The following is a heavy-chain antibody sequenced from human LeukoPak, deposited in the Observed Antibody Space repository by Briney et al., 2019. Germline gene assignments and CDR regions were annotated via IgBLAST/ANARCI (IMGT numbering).Heavy chain of an antibody. CDR1: GYTFTSYG. CDR3: ARLTAMAQGPIDY. J-gene: IGHJ4*02. V-gene: IGHV1-69*10. CDR2: IIPILGIA. D-gene: IGHD5-18*01. Sequence: SVKVSCKASGYTFTSYGISWVRQAPGQGLEWMGRIIPILGIANYAQKFQGRVTITADKSTSTAYMELSSLRSEDTAVYYCARLTAMAQGPIDYWGQGTLVTVSS.